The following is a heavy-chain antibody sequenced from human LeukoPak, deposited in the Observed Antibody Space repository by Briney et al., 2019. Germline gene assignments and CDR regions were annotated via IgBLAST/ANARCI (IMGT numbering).Heavy chain of an antibody. V-gene: IGHV3-7*01. CDR1: GFTFSSYW. J-gene: IGHJ6*03. CDR3: ARGSSIAAPSYYYYMDV. D-gene: IGHD6-6*01. CDR2: MMQDGRER. Sequence: GGSLRLSCAASGFTFSSYWMSWVRQGLGKGLEWVANMMQDGRERYYVDSVWGRFTISRDNAKNSLYMQMNSLRAEDTAVYYCARGSSIAAPSYYYYMDVWGKGTTVTVSS.